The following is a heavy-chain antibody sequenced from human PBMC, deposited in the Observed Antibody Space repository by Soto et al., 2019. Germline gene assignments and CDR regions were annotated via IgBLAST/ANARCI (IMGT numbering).Heavy chain of an antibody. CDR2: IYYSGST. Sequence: QVQLQESGPRLVKLSQTLSLTCIVSGGSISSGGFYWSWIRQHPGKGLEWIGYIYYSGSTCYNPSLKSRVSISVDMSKNQFSLELTSMTAADTAVYYCAIGGYNFGPMKYWGPGTLVTVSS. CDR3: AIGGYNFGPMKY. CDR1: GGSISSGGFY. J-gene: IGHJ4*02. D-gene: IGHD5-18*01. V-gene: IGHV4-31*03.